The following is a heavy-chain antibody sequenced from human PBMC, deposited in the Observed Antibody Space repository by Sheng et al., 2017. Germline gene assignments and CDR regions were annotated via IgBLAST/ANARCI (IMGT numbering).Heavy chain of an antibody. V-gene: IGHV3-53*01. CDR3: AREARSGGVGAFDI. CDR1: GFTVSSNY. CDR2: IYAGGTT. D-gene: IGHD2-15*01. J-gene: IGHJ3*02. Sequence: EVQVVESGGGLIQPGGSLRLSCAASGFTVSSNYMSWVRQAPGKGLEWVSVIYAGGTTYYADSVRGRFTISRDNANNTVFLQMNSLRAEDTAVYYCAREARSGGVGAFDIWGQGDNGHR.